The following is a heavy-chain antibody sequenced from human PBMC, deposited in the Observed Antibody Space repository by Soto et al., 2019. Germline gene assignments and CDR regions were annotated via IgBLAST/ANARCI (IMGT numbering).Heavy chain of an antibody. Sequence: ASVKVSCKASGYTFTSYGISWVRQAPGQGLEWMGWISAYNGNTNYAQKLQGRVTMTTDTSTSTAYMELRSLRSDDTAVYYCARVGLAGIAVAGYFDYWGQGTLVTVSS. CDR3: ARVGLAGIAVAGYFDY. J-gene: IGHJ4*02. CDR2: ISAYNGNT. CDR1: GYTFTSYG. D-gene: IGHD6-19*01. V-gene: IGHV1-18*01.